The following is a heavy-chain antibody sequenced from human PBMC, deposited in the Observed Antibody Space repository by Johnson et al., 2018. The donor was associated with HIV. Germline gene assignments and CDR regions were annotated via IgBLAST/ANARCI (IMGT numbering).Heavy chain of an antibody. CDR1: GFTFSNVW. D-gene: IGHD3-16*02. CDR3: TTAIVIDAFDI. CDR2: IKRKIEGGTT. J-gene: IGHJ3*02. V-gene: IGHV3-15*01. Sequence: VQLVESGGGLVKPGGSLRLSCAASGFTFSNVWMTWVRQAPGKGLEWVGRIKRKIEGGTTDYAAPVKGRFTISRDDSKNTLYLQMNSLTTEDTAVYYCTTAIVIDAFDIWGQGTMVTVSS.